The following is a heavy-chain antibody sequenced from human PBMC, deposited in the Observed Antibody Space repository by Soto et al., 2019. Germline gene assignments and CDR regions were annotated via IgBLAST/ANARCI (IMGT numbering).Heavy chain of an antibody. CDR2: ISGSGGST. V-gene: IGHV3-23*01. J-gene: IGHJ6*03. CDR3: VAHPYYYYYYMDV. CDR1: GFTFSSYA. Sequence: GGSLRLSCAASGFTFSSYAMSWVRQAPGKGLEWVSAISGSGGSTYYAGSVKGRFTISRDNSKNTLYLQMSSLRAEDTAVYYCVAHPYYYYYYMDVWGKGTTVTVSS.